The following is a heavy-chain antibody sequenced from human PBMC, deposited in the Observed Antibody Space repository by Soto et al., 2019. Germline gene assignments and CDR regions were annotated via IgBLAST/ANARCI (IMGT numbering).Heavy chain of an antibody. Sequence: ASVKVSCKAPGYTFTGYYMHWVRQAPGQGLEWMGWINPNSGGTNYAQKFQGRVTMTRDTSSSTAYMELSRLRSDDTAVYYCARDLEYSSSSYGMDVWGQGTTVTVSS. CDR1: GYTFTGYY. CDR3: ARDLEYSSSSYGMDV. J-gene: IGHJ6*02. CDR2: INPNSGGT. D-gene: IGHD6-13*01. V-gene: IGHV1-2*02.